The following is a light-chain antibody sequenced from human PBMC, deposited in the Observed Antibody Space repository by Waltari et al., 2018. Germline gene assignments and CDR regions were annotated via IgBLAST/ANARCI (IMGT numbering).Light chain of an antibody. J-gene: IGKJ2*01. CDR1: QDISHY. V-gene: IGKV1-33*01. Sequence: DIQMTQSPSSLSAPVGDRVTTTCQASQDISHYLNWYQQKPGKAPKLLIYDASNLETGVPSRFSGSGSGTDFTFTISSLQPEDIATYYCQQYDNLPLTFGQGTKLEIK. CDR3: QQYDNLPLT. CDR2: DAS.